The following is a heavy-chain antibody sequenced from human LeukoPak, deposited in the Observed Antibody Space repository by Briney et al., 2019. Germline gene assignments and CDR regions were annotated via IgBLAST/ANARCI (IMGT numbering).Heavy chain of an antibody. CDR3: TRDLTPYSSSGYFDY. V-gene: IGHV1-2*02. CDR2: INPNSGGT. CDR1: GYTFTGYY. J-gene: IGHJ4*02. D-gene: IGHD6-6*01. Sequence: GASVKVSCKASGYTFTGYYMYWVRQAPGQGLEWMGWINPNSGGTNYAQKFQGRVTMTRDTSISTAYMELSRLRSDDTAVYYCTRDLTPYSSSGYFDYWGQGTLVTVSS.